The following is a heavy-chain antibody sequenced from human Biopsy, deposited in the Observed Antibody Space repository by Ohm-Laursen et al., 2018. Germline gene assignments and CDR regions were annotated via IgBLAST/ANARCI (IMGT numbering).Heavy chain of an antibody. J-gene: IGHJ4*02. CDR2: INCKTSAT. V-gene: IGHV1-2*02. CDR1: GGTFNGYG. D-gene: IGHD2-8*01. Sequence: GSSVKVSCNVSGGTFNGYGINWVRQAPGQGLEWLGYINCKTSATNYAQKFQGTVIMTRDTSISTTYLALGSLRSADTAIYYCARDPLNGHKHFDYWGQGSLVTVSS. CDR3: ARDPLNGHKHFDY.